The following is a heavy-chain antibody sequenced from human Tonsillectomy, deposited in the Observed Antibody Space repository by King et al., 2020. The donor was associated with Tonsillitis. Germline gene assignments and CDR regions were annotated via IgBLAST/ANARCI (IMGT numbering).Heavy chain of an antibody. J-gene: IGHJ4*02. Sequence: QLVQSGGGVVQPGRSLRLSCAASGFTFTSYAMHWVRQAPGKGLEWVAVISFNGRNKYYADSVKGRFTISRDNSKNTLYLQMNSLRADDTAVYYCARDTANSGSYAGDYWGQGTLVTVSS. D-gene: IGHD1-26*01. V-gene: IGHV3-30*04. CDR2: ISFNGRNK. CDR3: ARDTANSGSYAGDY. CDR1: GFTFTSYA.